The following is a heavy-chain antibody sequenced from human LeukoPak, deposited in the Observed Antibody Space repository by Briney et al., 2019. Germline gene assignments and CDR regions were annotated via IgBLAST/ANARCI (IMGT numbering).Heavy chain of an antibody. J-gene: IGHJ5*02. D-gene: IGHD3-3*01. CDR1: GGSISSGSYY. V-gene: IGHV4-61*02. Sequence: SETLSLTCTVSGGSISSGSYYWSWIRQPAGKGLEWIGRIYTSGSTNYNPSLKSRVTISVDTSKNQFSLKLSSVHAADTAVYYCAREGYYDFWSGYLSWFDPWGQGTLVTVSS. CDR3: AREGYYDFWSGYLSWFDP. CDR2: IYTSGST.